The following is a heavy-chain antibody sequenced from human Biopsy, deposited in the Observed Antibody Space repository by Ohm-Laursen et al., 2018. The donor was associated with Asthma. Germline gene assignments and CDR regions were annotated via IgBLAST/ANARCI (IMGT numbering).Heavy chain of an antibody. CDR1: GYTFNSAG. D-gene: IGHD3-10*01. Sequence: ASVKVSCKASGYTFNSAGITWVRQAPGQGLEWMGWISVYNGSTKVAQKLQDRVTMITDTSTSTAYMELRSLRSGDTAVYFCARAVDYSHYYGIDVWGQGTTVTVS. CDR3: ARAVDYSHYYGIDV. CDR2: ISVYNGST. V-gene: IGHV1-18*01. J-gene: IGHJ6*02.